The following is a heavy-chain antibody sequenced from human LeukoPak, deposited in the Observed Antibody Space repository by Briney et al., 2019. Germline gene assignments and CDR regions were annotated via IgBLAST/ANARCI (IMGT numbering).Heavy chain of an antibody. CDR2: IYYSGST. D-gene: IGHD3-3*01. V-gene: IGHV4-34*09. J-gene: IGHJ4*02. CDR1: GGSFSGYY. Sequence: PSETLSLTCAVYGGSFSGYYWSWIRQPPGKGLEWIGYIYYSGSTYYNPSLKSRITISVDTSKNQFSLKLSSVTAADTAVYYCARALFLENDYWGQGTLVTVSS. CDR3: ARALFLENDY.